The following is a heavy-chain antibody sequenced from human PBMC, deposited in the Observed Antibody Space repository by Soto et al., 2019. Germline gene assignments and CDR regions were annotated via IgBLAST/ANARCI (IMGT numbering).Heavy chain of an antibody. D-gene: IGHD3-16*02. CDR1: GFKFSDYW. J-gene: IGHJ4*02. CDR2: IKHDTSEA. V-gene: IGHV3-7*03. CDR3: ARDGLLFSGPYRPSRFDY. Sequence: GGSLRLSCAASGFKFSDYWMSWVRQAPGKGLEWVGNIKHDTSEAHYADSVKGRFTITRDNIKNFLFLQMRDLRADDTASYYCARDGLLFSGPYRPSRFDYWGRGALFTVSS.